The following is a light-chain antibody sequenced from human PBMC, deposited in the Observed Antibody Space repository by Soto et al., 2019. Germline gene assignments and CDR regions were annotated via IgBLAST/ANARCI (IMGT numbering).Light chain of an antibody. V-gene: IGKV3-11*01. CDR3: QQRSNWPLT. CDR1: QSVSSY. CDR2: DAS. J-gene: IGKJ4*01. Sequence: EIVLTHSRGTLSLYPGERATLSCRASQSVSSYLAWYQQKPGQAPRLLIYDASSRATGIPARFSGSGSGTDFTLTISSLEPEDFAVYYCQQRSNWPLTFGGGTKVDIK.